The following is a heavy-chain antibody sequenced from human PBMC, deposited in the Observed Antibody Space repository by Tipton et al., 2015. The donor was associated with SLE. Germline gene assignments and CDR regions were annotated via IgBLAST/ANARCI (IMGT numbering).Heavy chain of an antibody. V-gene: IGHV4-38-2*01. J-gene: IGHJ4*02. CDR3: ARGLAYDYVWGSYRQYYFDY. D-gene: IGHD3-16*02. CDR1: GYSISSGYY. Sequence: TLSLTCAVSGYSISSGYYWGWIRQPPGKGLEWIGSIYHSGSTNYNPSLKSRVTISVDTSKNQFSLKLSSVTAADTAVYYCARGLAYDYVWGSYRQYYFDYWGQGTLVTVSS. CDR2: IYHSGST.